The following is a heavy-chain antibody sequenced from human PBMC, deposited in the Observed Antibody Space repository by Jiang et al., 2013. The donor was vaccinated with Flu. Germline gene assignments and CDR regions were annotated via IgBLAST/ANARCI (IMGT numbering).Heavy chain of an antibody. Sequence: GLVKPSETLSLTCTVSGGSINTSRYYWGWVCQPPGKVLEWIGSMYHDGTTHYSPSLRSRATIAMDTSKNQFSLRLNSVTAADTAVYFCARHGSYDYTWGRYYFDYWGQGSLVAVSS. CDR2: MYHDGTT. CDR3: ARHGSYDYTWGRYYFDY. J-gene: IGHJ4*02. D-gene: IGHD3-16*01. V-gene: IGHV4-39*01. CDR1: GGSINTSRYY.